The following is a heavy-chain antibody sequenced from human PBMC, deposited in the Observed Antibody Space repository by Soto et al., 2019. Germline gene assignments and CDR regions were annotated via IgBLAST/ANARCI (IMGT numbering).Heavy chain of an antibody. J-gene: IGHJ5*02. V-gene: IGHV1-18*04. Sequence: ASVKVSCKASGYTFTSYSISWVRQAPGQGLEWMGWISAYNGNTNYAQKLQGRVTMTTDTSTSTAYMELRSLRSDDTAVYYCAGGGYNWNFAVWFDPWGQGTLVTVSS. CDR3: AGGGYNWNFAVWFDP. D-gene: IGHD1-7*01. CDR1: GYTFTSYS. CDR2: ISAYNGNT.